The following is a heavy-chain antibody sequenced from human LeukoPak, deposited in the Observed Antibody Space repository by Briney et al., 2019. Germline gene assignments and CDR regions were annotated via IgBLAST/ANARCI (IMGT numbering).Heavy chain of an antibody. V-gene: IGHV3-23*01. CDR1: GFTFSSSG. CDR3: ASCSRQWLVQVGSYYYMDV. CDR2: ISGSGGNT. Sequence: GGSLRLSCAASGFTFSSSGMTWVRQAPGKGLEWVSVISGSGGNTYYADSVKGRFTISRDNSKNTLYLQMNSLRAEDTAVYYCASCSRQWLVQVGSYYYMDVWGKGTTVTVSS. D-gene: IGHD6-19*01. J-gene: IGHJ6*03.